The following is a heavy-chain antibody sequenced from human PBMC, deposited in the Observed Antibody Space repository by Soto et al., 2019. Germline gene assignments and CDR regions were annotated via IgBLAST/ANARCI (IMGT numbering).Heavy chain of an antibody. CDR1: GFTFSSYA. D-gene: IGHD6-25*01. V-gene: IGHV3-23*01. J-gene: IGHJ2*01. CDR3: AKDKGSSGTWYFDL. CDR2: ISGSGGST. Sequence: HPGGSLRLSCAASGFTFSSYAMSWVRQAPGKGLEWVSTISGSGGSTYYADSVKGRFTISRDNSKNTLYLQMNSLRAEDTAVYYCAKDKGSSGTWYFDLWGRGTLVTVSS.